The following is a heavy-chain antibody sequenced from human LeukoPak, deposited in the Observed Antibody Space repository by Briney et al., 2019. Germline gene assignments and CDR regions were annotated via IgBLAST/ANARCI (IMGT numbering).Heavy chain of an antibody. CDR3: ARGRPVGYSGYPSRWFDP. J-gene: IGHJ5*02. D-gene: IGHD5-12*01. CDR1: GGSFRGYY. CDR2: INHSGST. Sequence: KSSETLSLTCAVYGGSFRGYYWSWLRQPPGKGLEWIGEINHSGSTNYNPSLKSRVTISVDTSKNQFSLKLSSVTAADTAVYYCARGRPVGYSGYPSRWFDPWGQGTLLTVSS. V-gene: IGHV4-34*01.